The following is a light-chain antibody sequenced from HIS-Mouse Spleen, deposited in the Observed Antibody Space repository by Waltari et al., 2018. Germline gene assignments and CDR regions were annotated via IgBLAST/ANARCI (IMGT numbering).Light chain of an antibody. CDR1: SSDVGGYNY. CDR3: CSYAGSYPYV. V-gene: IGLV2-11*01. CDR2: DFS. Sequence: QSALTQPRSVSGSPGQSVTISCTGTSSDVGGYNYVSWYQQHPGKAPKPMIYDFSKRPSGVPDRFSGSKSGNTASLTISGLQAEDEADYYCCSYAGSYPYVFGTGTKVTVL. J-gene: IGLJ1*01.